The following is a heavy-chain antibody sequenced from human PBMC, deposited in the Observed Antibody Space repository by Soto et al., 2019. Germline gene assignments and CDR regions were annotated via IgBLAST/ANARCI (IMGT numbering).Heavy chain of an antibody. Sequence: GGSLRLSCVASGFTFSSYWMSWVRQAPGKGLEWVANIKQDGSEKYYVDSVKDRFTISRDNAKNSLYLQMNSLRAEDSAVYYCARVYPGSGWPYHYYGMDVWGQGTTVTVS. D-gene: IGHD6-19*01. CDR1: GFTFSSYW. J-gene: IGHJ6*02. V-gene: IGHV3-7*01. CDR2: IKQDGSEK. CDR3: ARVYPGSGWPYHYYGMDV.